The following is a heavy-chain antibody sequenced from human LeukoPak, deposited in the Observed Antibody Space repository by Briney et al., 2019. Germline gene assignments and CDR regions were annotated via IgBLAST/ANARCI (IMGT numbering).Heavy chain of an antibody. CDR2: IYYSGST. CDR1: GGSISSSSYY. D-gene: IGHD6-13*01. Sequence: SETQSLTCTVSGGSISSSSYYWGWIRQPPGKGLEWIGSIYYSGSTYYNPSLKSRVTISVDTSKNQFSLKLSSVTAADTAVYYCASEIAAVPWGQGTLVTVSS. V-gene: IGHV4-39*07. CDR3: ASEIAAVP. J-gene: IGHJ5*02.